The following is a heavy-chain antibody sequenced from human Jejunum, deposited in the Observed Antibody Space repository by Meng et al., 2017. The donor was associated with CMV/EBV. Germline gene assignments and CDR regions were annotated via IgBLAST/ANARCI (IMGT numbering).Heavy chain of an antibody. CDR3: ARVVVVPADYYTMDV. J-gene: IGHJ6*02. CDR2: ISPYNGNT. CDR1: GYTFTSYH. V-gene: IGHV1-18*01. Sequence: GYTFTSYHINWVRQATGQGLEWMGLISPYNGNTKYAQRVQDRVTMTTDTSTRTAYMELRSLTSDDTAVYYCARVVVVPADYYTMDVWGQGTTVTVSS. D-gene: IGHD2-2*01.